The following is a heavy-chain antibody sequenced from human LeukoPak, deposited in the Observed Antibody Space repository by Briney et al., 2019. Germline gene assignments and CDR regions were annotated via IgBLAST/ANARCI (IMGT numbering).Heavy chain of an antibody. J-gene: IGHJ4*02. D-gene: IGHD6-13*01. CDR2: IDPSDSYA. Sequence: GESLKISCKGSGYGFASYWIGWVRQMPGKALEWMGRIDPSDSYANYSPSFQGHVTISADKSLSTTYLQCSSLEASDTAMYYCARHGSSAGPFHYWGQGTLVTVSS. CDR1: GYGFASYW. V-gene: IGHV5-10-1*01. CDR3: ARHGSSAGPFHY.